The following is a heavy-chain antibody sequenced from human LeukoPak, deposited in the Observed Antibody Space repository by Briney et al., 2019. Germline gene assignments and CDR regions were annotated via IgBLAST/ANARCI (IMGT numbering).Heavy chain of an antibody. CDR2: IYTSGST. CDR3: ARSPSITIFGVVSPSYFDY. V-gene: IGHV4-4*07. D-gene: IGHD3-3*01. CDR1: GGSISSYY. J-gene: IGHJ4*02. Sequence: PSETLSLTCTVSGGSISSYYWSWIRQPAGKGLEWIGRIYTSGSTNYNPSLKSRVTMSVDTSKNQFSLKLSSVTAADTAVYYCARSPSITIFGVVSPSYFDYWGQGTLVTVSS.